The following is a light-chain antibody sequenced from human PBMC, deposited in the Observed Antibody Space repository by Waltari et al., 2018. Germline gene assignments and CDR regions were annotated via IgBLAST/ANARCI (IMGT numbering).Light chain of an antibody. CDR3: AAWDDSLNGFYV. V-gene: IGLV1-44*01. CDR1: PCNIAGNP. J-gene: IGLJ1*01. Sequence: QSVLTLPPSASGTPWQRFTIPCSVSPCNIAGNPVHCYPHPPGTAPELLIHSNHQRPSGVPDRFSGSKSGTSASLAISGLQSEDEADYYCAAWDDSLNGFYVFGTGTKVTVL. CDR2: SNH.